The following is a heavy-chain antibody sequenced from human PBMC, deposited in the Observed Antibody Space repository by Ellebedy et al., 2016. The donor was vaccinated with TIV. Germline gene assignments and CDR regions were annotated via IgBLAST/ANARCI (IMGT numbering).Heavy chain of an antibody. J-gene: IGHJ6*02. CDR1: GFTFSSYW. CDR3: ARGGDYDFWSGYLYYYYGMDV. D-gene: IGHD3-3*01. Sequence: GGSLRLSXAASGFTFSSYWMHWVRQAPGKGLVWVSRINSDGSSTSYADSVKGRFTISRDNAKNTLYLQMNSLRAEDTAVYYCARGGDYDFWSGYLYYYYGMDVWGQGTTVTVSS. CDR2: INSDGSST. V-gene: IGHV3-74*01.